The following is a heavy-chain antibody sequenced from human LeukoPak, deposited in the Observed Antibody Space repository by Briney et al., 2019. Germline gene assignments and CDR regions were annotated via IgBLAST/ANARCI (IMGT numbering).Heavy chain of an antibody. CDR2: INPNSGGT. CDR1: GYTFTGYY. V-gene: IGHV1-2*02. CDR3: AREGRFDWSLDY. Sequence: ASVKVSCKASGYTFTGYYMHWVRQAPGQGLEWMGWINPNSGGTNYAQKFQGRVTMTTDTSTSTAYMELRSLRSDDTAVYYCAREGRFDWSLDYWGQGTLVTVSS. D-gene: IGHD3-9*01. J-gene: IGHJ4*02.